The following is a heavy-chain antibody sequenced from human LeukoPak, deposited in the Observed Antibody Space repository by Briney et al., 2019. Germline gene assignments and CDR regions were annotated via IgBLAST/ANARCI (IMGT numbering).Heavy chain of an antibody. V-gene: IGHV3-23*01. J-gene: IGHJ4*02. CDR2: ISGSGGST. CDR1: RFNFRSYA. D-gene: IGHD6-19*01. CDR3: AKAPPPGSGWYGYYFDY. Sequence: GVYPRVSSAASRFNFRSYAITWVRQAPGKGLERVSAISGSGGSTYYADSVKGRFTISRDNSKNTLYLQMNSLRAEDTAVYYCAKAPPPGSGWYGYYFDYWGQGTLVTVSS.